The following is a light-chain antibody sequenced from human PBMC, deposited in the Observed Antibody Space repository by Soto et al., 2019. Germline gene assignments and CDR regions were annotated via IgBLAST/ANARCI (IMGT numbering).Light chain of an antibody. Sequence: IGMTQSPATLSVSPGARAPLSCRASQTIYSNVAWYQQRPGQPPRLLIYGATSRATGIPDRFSGSGSGTDFTLTISRLEPEDFAVYYCHQYGSSPATFGQGTKVDI. CDR1: QTIYSN. J-gene: IGKJ1*01. CDR3: HQYGSSPAT. CDR2: GAT. V-gene: IGKV3-20*01.